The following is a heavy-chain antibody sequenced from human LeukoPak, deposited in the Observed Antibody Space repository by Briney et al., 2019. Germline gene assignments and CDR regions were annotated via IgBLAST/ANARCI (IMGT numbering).Heavy chain of an antibody. CDR2: ISNGKT. Sequence: GSLRLSCVASGFPFSRHSMNWVRQPPGKGLELVSAISNGKTYYADSVRGRFTISRDDSKNTVYLQMNSLRDEDTALYYCVREAGYCAPVCLKSNWFDPWGQGTLVTVSS. CDR1: GFPFSRHS. CDR3: VREAGYCAPVCLKSNWFDP. V-gene: IGHV3-23*01. J-gene: IGHJ5*02. D-gene: IGHD2-15*01.